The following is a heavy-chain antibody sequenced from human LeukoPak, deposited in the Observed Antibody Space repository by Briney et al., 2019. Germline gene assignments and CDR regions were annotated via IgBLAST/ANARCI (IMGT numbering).Heavy chain of an antibody. D-gene: IGHD3-22*01. CDR2: IYYSGST. J-gene: IGHJ5*02. V-gene: IGHV4-59*01. CDR3: ARDANYYDSSGYTFNWFDP. Sequence: SETLSLTCTVSGGSISSFYWSWIRQPPGKGLERIGYIYYSGSTNYNPSLKSRVTISVDTSKNQFSLKLSSVTAADTAVYYCARDANYYDSSGYTFNWFDPWGQGTLVTVSS. CDR1: GGSISSFY.